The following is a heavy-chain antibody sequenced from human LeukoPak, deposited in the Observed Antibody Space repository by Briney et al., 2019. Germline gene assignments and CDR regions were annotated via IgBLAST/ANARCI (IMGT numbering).Heavy chain of an antibody. Sequence: SETLSLTCTVSGGSISSHYWSWIRQLPGKGLEWIGYIYYSGSTNYNPFLKSRVTISVDTSKNQFSLKLSSVTAADTAVYYCARAARRSYYYYFMDVWGKGTTVAVSS. CDR3: ARAARRSYYYYFMDV. CDR2: IYYSGST. V-gene: IGHV4-59*11. J-gene: IGHJ6*03. CDR1: GGSISSHY. D-gene: IGHD6-6*01.